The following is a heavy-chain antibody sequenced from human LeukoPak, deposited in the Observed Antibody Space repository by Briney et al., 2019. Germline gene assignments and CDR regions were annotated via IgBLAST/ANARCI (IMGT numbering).Heavy chain of an antibody. J-gene: IGHJ3*02. CDR2: INPNSGGT. Sequence: GASVKVSCKASGYTFTGYYMHWLRQAPGQGLEWMGWINPNSGGTNYAQKFQGRATMTRDTSISTAYMELSRLRSDDTAVYYCARDRGLVRYYYDSSGSDAFDIWGQGTMVTVSS. D-gene: IGHD3-22*01. V-gene: IGHV1-2*02. CDR1: GYTFTGYY. CDR3: ARDRGLVRYYYDSSGSDAFDI.